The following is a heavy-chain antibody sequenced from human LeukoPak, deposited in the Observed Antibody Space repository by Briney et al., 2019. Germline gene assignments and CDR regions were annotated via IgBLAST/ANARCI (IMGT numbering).Heavy chain of an antibody. CDR3: ASSLLFGDYSGFDY. CDR2: IYHSGTT. CDR1: GGSISSGGNS. V-gene: IGHV4-30-2*01. J-gene: IGHJ4*02. D-gene: IGHD4-17*01. Sequence: PSETLSLTCAVSGGSISSGGNSWSWIRQPPGKGLEWIGYIYHSGTTYYNPSLKSRVTISEDRSKNQFSLTLSSVTAADTAMYYCASSLLFGDYSGFDYWGQGTLVSVSS.